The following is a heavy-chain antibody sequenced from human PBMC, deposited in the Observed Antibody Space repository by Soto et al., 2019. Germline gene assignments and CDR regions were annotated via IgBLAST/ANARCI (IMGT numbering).Heavy chain of an antibody. CDR2: IKSKTDGGTT. Sequence: GGSLRLSCAASGFTFSNAWMNWVRQAPGKGLEWVGRIKSKTDGGTTDYAAPVKGRFPISRDDSKNTLYLQMNSLKTEDTAVYYCTTAETYYYDSSGSDPTYYFDYWGQGTLVTVSS. V-gene: IGHV3-15*07. J-gene: IGHJ4*02. CDR3: TTAETYYYDSSGSDPTYYFDY. CDR1: GFTFSNAW. D-gene: IGHD3-22*01.